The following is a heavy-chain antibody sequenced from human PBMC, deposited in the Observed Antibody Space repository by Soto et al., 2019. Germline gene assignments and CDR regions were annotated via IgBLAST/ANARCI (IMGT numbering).Heavy chain of an antibody. D-gene: IGHD1-1*01. CDR1: GGTFSSYA. V-gene: IGHV1-69*05. Sequence: QVQLVQSGAEVKKPGSSVKVSCKASGGTFSSYAISWVRQAPGQGLEWMGGIIPIFGTANYAQKFQGRVTITXAEHTXXAYMELSSLRSEDTAVYYCARGEEPTPHYYYGMDVWGQGTTVTVSS. CDR2: IIPIFGTA. CDR3: ARGEEPTPHYYYGMDV. J-gene: IGHJ6*02.